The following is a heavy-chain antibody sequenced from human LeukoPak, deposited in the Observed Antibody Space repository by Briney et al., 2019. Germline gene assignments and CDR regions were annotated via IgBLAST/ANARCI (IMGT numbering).Heavy chain of an antibody. CDR3: ASRPPLYDGSGSDF. D-gene: IGHD3-22*01. J-gene: IGHJ3*01. V-gene: IGHV4-4*08. CDR1: GGSLSGYY. CDR2: SYSSGST. Sequence: SETLSLTCTGSGGSLSGYYWSWIRQPAGRGLDGIGHSYSSGSTNSNPSLTSRVTISVDTSKNQFSLKLRSMTAADTAVYFCASRPPLYDGSGSDFWGQGTMVTVSS.